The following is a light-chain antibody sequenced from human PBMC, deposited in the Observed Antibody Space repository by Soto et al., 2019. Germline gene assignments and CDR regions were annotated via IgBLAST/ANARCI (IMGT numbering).Light chain of an antibody. CDR3: HQYATSPLT. CDR1: QSVTSNY. V-gene: IGKV3-20*01. J-gene: IGKJ4*01. Sequence: EIVLTQSPGTLSLSPGERATLSCRASQSVTSNYLAWYQQKPGQAPRVLIYSASSRATGIPDRFSGSGSGTDFTLTISRLEPEDFAVYYCHQYATSPLTFGGGTKVDI. CDR2: SAS.